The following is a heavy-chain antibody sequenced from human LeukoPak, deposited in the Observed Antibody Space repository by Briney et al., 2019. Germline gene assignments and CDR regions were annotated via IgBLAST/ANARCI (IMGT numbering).Heavy chain of an antibody. J-gene: IGHJ6*04. D-gene: IGHD2-15*01. CDR1: GYTSTNYV. CDR3: ARDPLFCSGGSCIPYYYGLDV. CDR2: SNGGNGNT. Sequence: ASVKISCKASGYTSTNYVMHWVRQAPGQRLEWMGWSNGGNGNTKYSQKFQGRVTITRDTSASTAYMELSSLRSEDTAVYYCARDPLFCSGGSCIPYYYGLDVWGNGTTVTVSS. V-gene: IGHV1-3*01.